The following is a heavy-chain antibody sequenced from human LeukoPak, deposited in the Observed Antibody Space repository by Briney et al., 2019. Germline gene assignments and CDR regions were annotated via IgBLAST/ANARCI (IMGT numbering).Heavy chain of an antibody. D-gene: IGHD6-13*01. J-gene: IGHJ4*02. CDR2: ISSSSSYI. V-gene: IGHV3-21*01. CDR1: GFTFSSHS. CDR3: AREWGIAAATDY. Sequence: PGGSLRLSCAASGFTFSSHSMNWVRQAPGKGLEWVSSISSSSSYIYYADSVKGRFTISRDNAKNSLYLQMNSLRAEDTAVYYCAREWGIAAATDYWGQGTLVTVSS.